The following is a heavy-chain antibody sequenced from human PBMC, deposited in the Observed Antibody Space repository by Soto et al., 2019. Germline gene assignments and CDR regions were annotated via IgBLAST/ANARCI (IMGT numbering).Heavy chain of an antibody. J-gene: IGHJ4*02. V-gene: IGHV3-30*04. CDR3: TKSSGGSSSVGMDY. CDR2: ITRDGYNK. D-gene: IGHD6-6*01. Sequence: GGSLRLSCAVSGFIFKNYALNWVRQAPGKGLEWVASITRDGYNKYYADSVKGRFTISRDNSKNTLSLQMTALRVEDSSVYYCTKSSGGSSSVGMDYWXPGTLVTVSS. CDR1: GFIFKNYA.